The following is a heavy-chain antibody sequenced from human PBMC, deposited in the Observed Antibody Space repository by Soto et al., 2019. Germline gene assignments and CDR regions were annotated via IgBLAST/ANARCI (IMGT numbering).Heavy chain of an antibody. CDR2: IWYDGSNK. CDR3: ASAMLEVPAANDY. J-gene: IGHJ4*02. D-gene: IGHD2-2*01. CDR1: GFTFSSYG. Sequence: GGSLRLSCAASGFTFSSYGMHWVRQAPGKGLEWVAVIWYDGSNKYYADSVKGRFTISRDNSKNTLYLQMNSLRAEDTAVYYCASAMLEVPAANDYWGQGTLVTVSS. V-gene: IGHV3-33*01.